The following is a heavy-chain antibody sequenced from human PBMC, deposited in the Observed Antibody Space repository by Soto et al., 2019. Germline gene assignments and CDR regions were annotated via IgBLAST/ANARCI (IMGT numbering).Heavy chain of an antibody. Sequence: GGSLRLSCAASGLTFSNACMIWVRQAPGKGLEWVGRIKSKTDGGTTDYAAPVKGRFTISRDDSKTTLYLQMNSLKSEDTAVYYCTTVGSITAAGTPFDYWGQGTLVTVSS. CDR3: TTVGSITAAGTPFDY. D-gene: IGHD6-13*01. CDR1: GLTFSNAC. J-gene: IGHJ4*02. V-gene: IGHV3-15*07. CDR2: IKSKTDGGTT.